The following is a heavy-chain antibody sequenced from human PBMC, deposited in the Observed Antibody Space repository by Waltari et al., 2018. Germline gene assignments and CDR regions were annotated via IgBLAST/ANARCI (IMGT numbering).Heavy chain of an antibody. V-gene: IGHV4-4*02. Sequence: QVQLQESGPGLVKPSGTLSLTCDVSGGSISSTYWWCWVRQPPGKGLEWIGEIYHTVNTNYKPSLKRRVTISLDKSKNQFSLKLTSVTAADTAVYFCARGRGSNINTVRGVFDIWGQGTTVIVSS. CDR1: GGSISSTYW. D-gene: IGHD3-10*01. CDR3: ARGRGSNINTVRGVFDI. CDR2: IYHTVNT. J-gene: IGHJ3*02.